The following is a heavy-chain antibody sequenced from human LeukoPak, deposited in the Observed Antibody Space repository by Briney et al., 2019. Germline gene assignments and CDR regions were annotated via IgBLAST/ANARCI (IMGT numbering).Heavy chain of an antibody. CDR3: AKDYIVVVPAAIKYFQH. J-gene: IGHJ1*01. V-gene: IGHV3-23*01. CDR2: ISGSGGST. Sequence: GGSLRLSCAASGFTFSSYAMSWVRQAPGKGLEWVSAISGSGGSTYYADSVKGRFTISRDNSKNTLYLQMNSLRAEDTAVYYCAKDYIVVVPAAIKYFQHWGQGTLVTVSS. CDR1: GFTFSSYA. D-gene: IGHD2-2*02.